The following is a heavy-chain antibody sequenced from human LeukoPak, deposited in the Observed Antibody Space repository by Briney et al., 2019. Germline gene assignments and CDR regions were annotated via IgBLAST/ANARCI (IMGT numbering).Heavy chain of an antibody. CDR2: ISGSGSST. Sequence: GGSLRLSCAASGFTFSSYAMSWVRQAPGKGLEWVSAISGSGSSTYYADSVKGRFTISRDNSKNTLYLQMNGLTAEDTAMYYCARDSYQDYYGRFDPWGQGTLVVVSS. D-gene: IGHD3-10*01. CDR1: GFTFSSYA. V-gene: IGHV3-23*01. CDR3: ARDSYQDYYGRFDP. J-gene: IGHJ5*02.